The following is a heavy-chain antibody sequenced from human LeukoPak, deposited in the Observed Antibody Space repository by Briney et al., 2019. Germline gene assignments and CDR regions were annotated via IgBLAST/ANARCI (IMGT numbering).Heavy chain of an antibody. Sequence: GGSLRLSCAASGSTFSSYAMHWVRKAPGKGLEWVAVISYDGSNKYYADSVKGRFTISRDNSKNTLYLQMNSLRAEDTAVYYCARDWILLWFGELWDWFDPWGQGTLVTVSS. D-gene: IGHD3-10*01. J-gene: IGHJ5*02. CDR2: ISYDGSNK. CDR3: ARDWILLWFGELWDWFDP. V-gene: IGHV3-30-3*01. CDR1: GSTFSSYA.